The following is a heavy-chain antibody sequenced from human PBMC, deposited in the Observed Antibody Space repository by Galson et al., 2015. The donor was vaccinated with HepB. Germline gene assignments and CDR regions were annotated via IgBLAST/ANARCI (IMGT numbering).Heavy chain of an antibody. V-gene: IGHV3-23*01. CDR1: GFTFSRYA. CDR2: LSGNGDNT. D-gene: IGHD6-19*01. Sequence: SLRLSCAASGFTFSRYAMGWVRQAPGKGLEWVSALSGNGDNTYYADSLKGRFTISRDNSKNTLYLQLNSLRVEDTAVYYCGRSGFDFWGQGTLVTVSA. J-gene: IGHJ4*02. CDR3: GRSGFDF.